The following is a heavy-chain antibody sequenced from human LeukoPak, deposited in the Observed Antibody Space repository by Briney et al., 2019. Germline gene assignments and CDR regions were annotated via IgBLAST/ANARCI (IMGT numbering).Heavy chain of an antibody. D-gene: IGHD1-26*01. Sequence: GGSLRLSCVVSGFTFSNDQMTWVRQAPGQGMEWVANRKEYGSEGSYVDSVKGRFSITRDNAPNSLYLQMINLRAEETAVNYFARWGVQWGPEYWGQGILVTVSS. CDR3: ARWGVQWGPEY. V-gene: IGHV3-7*01. CDR2: RKEYGSEG. CDR1: GFTFSNDQ. J-gene: IGHJ4*02.